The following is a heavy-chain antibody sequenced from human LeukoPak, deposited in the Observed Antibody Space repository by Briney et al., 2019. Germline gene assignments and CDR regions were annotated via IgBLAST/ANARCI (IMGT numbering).Heavy chain of an antibody. V-gene: IGHV4-38-2*01. CDR2: IYHSGST. D-gene: IGHD2-15*01. Sequence: SETLSLTCGVSGYSISSGYYWGWIRQPPGKGLEWIGSIYHSGSTYYNPSLKSRVTISVDTSKNQFSLKLSSVTAADTAVYYCARQAAYDAFDIWGQGTMVTVSS. CDR3: ARQAAYDAFDI. J-gene: IGHJ3*02. CDR1: GYSISSGYY.